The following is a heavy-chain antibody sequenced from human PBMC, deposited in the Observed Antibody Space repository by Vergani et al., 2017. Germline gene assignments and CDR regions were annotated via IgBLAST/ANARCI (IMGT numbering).Heavy chain of an antibody. V-gene: IGHV3-33*01. J-gene: IGHJ4*02. CDR1: GFTFSSYG. D-gene: IGHD5-12*01. CDR3: ARAGSGYDSGGLY. Sequence: QVQLVESGGGVVQPGRSLRLSCAASGFTFSSYGMHWVRQAPGKGLEWVAVIWYDGSNKYYADSVKGLFTISRDNSKNTLYLQMNSLRAEDTAVYYCARAGSGYDSGGLYWGQGTLVTVSS. CDR2: IWYDGSNK.